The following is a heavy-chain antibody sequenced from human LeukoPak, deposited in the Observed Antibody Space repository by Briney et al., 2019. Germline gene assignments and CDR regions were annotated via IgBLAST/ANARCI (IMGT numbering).Heavy chain of an antibody. CDR1: GGSISSNTYY. V-gene: IGHV4-39*01. Sequence: KPSETLSLTCTVSGGSISSNTYYWAWIRQPPGKGLEWIGSIYHTGTTYYNPSLKSRVTISVDTSSNRFSLQLRSVTAADTATYYCASPSKWELSDLGCWGRGTLVIVSS. D-gene: IGHD1-26*01. CDR3: ASPSKWELSDLGC. J-gene: IGHJ4*01. CDR2: IYHTGTT.